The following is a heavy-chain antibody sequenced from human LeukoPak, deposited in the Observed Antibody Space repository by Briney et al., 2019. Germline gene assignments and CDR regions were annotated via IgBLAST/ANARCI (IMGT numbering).Heavy chain of an antibody. Sequence: GGSLRLSCAASGFTFSSYGMHWVRQAPGKGLEWVAFMRYDGSNKYYADSVKGRFTISRDNSKNTLYLQMNSLRAEDTAVYYCAKDRYIVVVPAAIGGFDYWGQGTLVTVSS. J-gene: IGHJ4*02. D-gene: IGHD2-2*01. CDR3: AKDRYIVVVPAAIGGFDY. CDR1: GFTFSSYG. CDR2: MRYDGSNK. V-gene: IGHV3-30*02.